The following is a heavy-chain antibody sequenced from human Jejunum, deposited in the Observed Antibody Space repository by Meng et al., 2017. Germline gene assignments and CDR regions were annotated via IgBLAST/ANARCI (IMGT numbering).Heavy chain of an antibody. V-gene: IGHV1-18*01. CDR3: ARGGGSTAYFDY. D-gene: IGHD3-16*01. J-gene: IGHJ4*02. Sequence: QVQLVQSGGEVKKPGASVKVSCKASGYPFTGDGISWVRQAPGQGLEWMGWISGLSGGTKYSQKFQGRVTMTTDTSTSTAYTELRSLRSDDTAVYYCARGGGSTAYFDYWGQGTLVTVSS. CDR1: GYPFTGDG. CDR2: ISGLSGGT.